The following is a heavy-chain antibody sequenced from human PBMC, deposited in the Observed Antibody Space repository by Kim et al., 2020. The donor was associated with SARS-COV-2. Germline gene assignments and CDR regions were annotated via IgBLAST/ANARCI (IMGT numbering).Heavy chain of an antibody. V-gene: IGHV4-39*01. CDR3: ARSRGGSSWWTDY. Sequence: SETLSLTCTVSGGSISSSSYYWGWIRQPPGKGLEWIGSIYYSGSTYYNPSLKSRVTISVDTSKNQFSLKLSSVTAADTAVYYCARSRGGSSWWTDYWGQGTLVTVSS. J-gene: IGHJ4*02. D-gene: IGHD6-13*01. CDR2: IYYSGST. CDR1: GGSISSSSYY.